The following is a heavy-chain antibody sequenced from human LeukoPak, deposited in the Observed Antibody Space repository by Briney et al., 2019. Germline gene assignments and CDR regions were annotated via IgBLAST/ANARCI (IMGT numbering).Heavy chain of an antibody. CDR1: GFTLSSYG. J-gene: IGHJ4*02. CDR2: IRYDGSNK. V-gene: IGHV3-30*02. CDR3: AKDQGPDHYFDY. Sequence: GGSLRLSCAASGFTLSSYGMHWVREAPGKGLEWVAFIRYDGSNKYFADSVKGRFTISRDNSKNTLYLQMNRLRAEDTAVYYCAKDQGPDHYFDYWGQGTLVTVSS.